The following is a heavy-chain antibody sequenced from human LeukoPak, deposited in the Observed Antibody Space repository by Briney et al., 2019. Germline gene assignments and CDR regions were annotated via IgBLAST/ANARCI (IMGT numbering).Heavy chain of an antibody. Sequence: SETLSLTCTVSGYSISSGYYWGWIRQPPGKGLEWIGSIYHSGSTYYNPSLKSRVTISVDTSKNQFSLKLSSVTAADTAVYYCARDTAMVLDYWGQGTLVTVSS. D-gene: IGHD5-18*01. CDR3: ARDTAMVLDY. CDR2: IYHSGST. J-gene: IGHJ4*02. V-gene: IGHV4-38-2*02. CDR1: GYSISSGYY.